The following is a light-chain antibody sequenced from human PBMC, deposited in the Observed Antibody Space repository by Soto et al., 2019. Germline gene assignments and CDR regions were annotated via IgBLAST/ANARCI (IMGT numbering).Light chain of an antibody. J-gene: IGKJ4*01. V-gene: IGKV3-11*01. Sequence: ESLVTLTPATLSTCREERATRCCRARQWISHYLSWYKQNPGHAPKLLIYDASNTATGIPSRFRGSGSGTEFTVSISGIEAEEIAVYFCQQDRQLPTIGGGTKA. CDR2: DAS. CDR3: QQDRQLPT. CDR1: QWISHY.